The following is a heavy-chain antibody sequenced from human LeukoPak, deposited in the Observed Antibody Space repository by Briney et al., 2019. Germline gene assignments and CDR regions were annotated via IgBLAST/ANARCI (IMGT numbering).Heavy chain of an antibody. V-gene: IGHV4-59*08. Sequence: SETLSLTCTVSGGSMNSYYWSWIRQPPGKGLEWIGYIYYSGNTNYNPSLKSRVTISVDTSKNQFSLKMSSVTAADTAVYYCARHQFQLLVNDDAFDMWGQGTMVTVSS. J-gene: IGHJ3*02. CDR2: IYYSGNT. CDR1: GGSMNSYY. D-gene: IGHD2-2*01. CDR3: ARHQFQLLVNDDAFDM.